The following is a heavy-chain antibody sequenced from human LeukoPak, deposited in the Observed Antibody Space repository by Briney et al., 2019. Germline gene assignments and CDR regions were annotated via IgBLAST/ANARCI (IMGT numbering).Heavy chain of an antibody. CDR2: INHSGST. Sequence: PSETLSLTCAVSGGSFSGYYWSWIRQPPGQGLEWIGEINHSGSTYYNPSLKSRVTISVDRSKNQFSLKLSSVTAADTAVYYCARVLIGSPIGSDWFDPWGQGTLVTVSS. CDR1: GGSFSGYY. D-gene: IGHD3-22*01. V-gene: IGHV4-34*01. CDR3: ARVLIGSPIGSDWFDP. J-gene: IGHJ5*02.